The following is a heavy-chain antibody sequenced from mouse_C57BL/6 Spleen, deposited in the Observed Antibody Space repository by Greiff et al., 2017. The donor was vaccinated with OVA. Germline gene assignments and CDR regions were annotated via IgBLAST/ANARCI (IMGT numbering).Heavy chain of an antibody. CDR2: IDPSDSYT. CDR1: GYTFTSSW. Sequence: QVQLQQPGAELVRPGTSVKLSCKASGYTFTSSWMHWVKQRPGQGLEWIGVIDPSDSYTNSNQKFTGKATLTVDTSSSTAYMQLSSLTSEDSAVYYCARWSYDYDDYFDDWGQGTTLTVSS. J-gene: IGHJ2*01. CDR3: ARWSYDYDDYFDD. D-gene: IGHD2-4*01. V-gene: IGHV1-59*01.